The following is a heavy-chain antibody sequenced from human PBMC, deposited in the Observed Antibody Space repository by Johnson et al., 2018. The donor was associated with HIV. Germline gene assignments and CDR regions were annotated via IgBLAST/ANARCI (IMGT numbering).Heavy chain of an antibody. D-gene: IGHD1-26*01. Sequence: CVRQGPGKGLEWVANINQDGSETYYVDSVKGRFTISRDNAKNSLYRQMNSLRAEDTDVYYCAKDRGSPGIPAAFDIWGQGTMVTVSS. J-gene: IGHJ3*02. CDR2: INQDGSET. V-gene: IGHV3-7*01. CDR3: AKDRGSPGIPAAFDI.